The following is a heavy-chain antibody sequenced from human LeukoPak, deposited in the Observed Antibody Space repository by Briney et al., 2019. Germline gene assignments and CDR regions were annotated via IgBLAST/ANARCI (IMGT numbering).Heavy chain of an antibody. D-gene: IGHD4-17*01. Sequence: GGSLRLSCGASGFSFSDYAMNWVRQAPGKGLEWVSVIYSGGSTYYADSVKGRFTISRDNSKNTLYLQMNSLRAEDTAVYYCASSYGDFLFDSWGQGTLVTVSS. J-gene: IGHJ4*02. CDR2: IYSGGST. CDR1: GFSFSDYA. CDR3: ASSYGDFLFDS. V-gene: IGHV3-53*01.